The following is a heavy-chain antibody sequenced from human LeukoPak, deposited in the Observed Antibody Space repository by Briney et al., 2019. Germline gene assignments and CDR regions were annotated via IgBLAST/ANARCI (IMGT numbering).Heavy chain of an antibody. J-gene: IGHJ3*02. Sequence: ASVKVSCKASGYTFTGYYMHWVRQAPGQGLEWMGWINPNSGGTNYAQKFQGRVTMTRDTSISTAYMELSRLRSDDTAVYYCARGALGTGAAFDIWGQGTMVTVSS. CDR2: INPNSGGT. D-gene: IGHD7-27*01. V-gene: IGHV1-2*02. CDR3: ARGALGTGAAFDI. CDR1: GYTFTGYY.